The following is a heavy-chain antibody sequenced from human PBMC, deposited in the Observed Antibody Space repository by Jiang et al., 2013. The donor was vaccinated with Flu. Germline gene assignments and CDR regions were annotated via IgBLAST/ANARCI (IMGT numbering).Heavy chain of an antibody. Sequence: GPGLVKPSQTLSLTCTVSGGSISSGGYYWSWIRQHPGEGLEWIGYIHSSGTTYYNPALKSRLTMSLDTSKNHFSLDLSSVTAADTAVYYCARVGKDYYDTSRYYYGYFDYWGQGTLVTVSS. D-gene: IGHD3-22*01. V-gene: IGHV4-30-4*08. CDR1: GGSISSGGYY. J-gene: IGHJ4*02. CDR3: ARVGKDYYDTSRYYYGYFDY. CDR2: IHSSGTT.